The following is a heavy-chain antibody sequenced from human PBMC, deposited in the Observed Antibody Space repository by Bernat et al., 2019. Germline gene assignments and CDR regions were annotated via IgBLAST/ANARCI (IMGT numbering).Heavy chain of an antibody. CDR3: ARDEGTIVAVLNSYFDY. CDR2: ISYDGSK. Sequence: GGVQPGRSLRLSCAASGFSFSSKVMHWVRQAPGKGLEWVALISYDGSKYYTDSVKGRFTISRDNSKNTLYLQMGSLRAEDTAVYFCARDEGTIVAVLNSYFDYWGQVTLVTVSS. D-gene: IGHD1-1*01. CDR1: GFSFSSKV. V-gene: IGHV3-30*10. J-gene: IGHJ4*02.